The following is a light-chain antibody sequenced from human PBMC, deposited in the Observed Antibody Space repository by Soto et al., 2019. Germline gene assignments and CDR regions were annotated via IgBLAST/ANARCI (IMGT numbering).Light chain of an antibody. J-gene: IGKJ2*01. V-gene: IGKV3-15*01. Sequence: EIVMTQSPATLSLSPGERATLSCRASQSVSSNLAWYQQKPGQAPRLLIYGASTRATGIPAKFSGSGSGTEFTLTISSLQDEDVAVYYCQQYNNWPPYTFGQGTKLEIK. CDR2: GAS. CDR1: QSVSSN. CDR3: QQYNNWPPYT.